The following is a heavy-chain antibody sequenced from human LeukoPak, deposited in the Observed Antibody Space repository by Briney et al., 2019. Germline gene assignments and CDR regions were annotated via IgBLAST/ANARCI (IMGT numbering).Heavy chain of an antibody. D-gene: IGHD3-9*01. Sequence: KPSETLSLTCTVSGASITSTNYYWGWLRQPPGKGLEWIASLYFGGPPHYNPSLESRVSISVDTSKKLFSLTLSSVTAADTAMYYCVRQGGIYHHLTGRQWSFDTWGLGTLVIVSS. J-gene: IGHJ4*02. CDR2: LYFGGPP. CDR3: VRQGGIYHHLTGRQWSFDT. CDR1: GASITSTNYY. V-gene: IGHV4-39*01.